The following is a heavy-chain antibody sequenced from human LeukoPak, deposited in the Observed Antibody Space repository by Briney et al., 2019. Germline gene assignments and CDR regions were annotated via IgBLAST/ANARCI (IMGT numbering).Heavy chain of an antibody. Sequence: PSEALSLTCAVCGASISSCYWSWMRQPAGKGLEWMGYIYYSGSPNYNPSLKSRVTISVDTSKNQSSLKLSSVTAADTAVYYCARGGLPRENWFDPWGQGTLVTVSS. D-gene: IGHD1-26*01. V-gene: IGHV4-59*12. CDR2: IYYSGSP. J-gene: IGHJ5*02. CDR3: ARGGLPRENWFDP. CDR1: GASISSCY.